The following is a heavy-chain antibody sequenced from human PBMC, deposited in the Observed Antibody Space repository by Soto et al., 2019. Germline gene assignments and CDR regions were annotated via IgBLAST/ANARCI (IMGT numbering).Heavy chain of an antibody. J-gene: IGHJ3*02. D-gene: IGHD3-10*01. Sequence: ASVKVSCKASGYTFTGYYMHWVRQAPGQGLEWMGWINPNSGCTNYAQKFQGWVTMTRDTSISTAYMELSRLRSDATAVYYCARSGSITMVRGVIIGAFDIWGQGTMVTVSS. CDR1: GYTFTGYY. V-gene: IGHV1-2*04. CDR2: INPNSGCT. CDR3: ARSGSITMVRGVIIGAFDI.